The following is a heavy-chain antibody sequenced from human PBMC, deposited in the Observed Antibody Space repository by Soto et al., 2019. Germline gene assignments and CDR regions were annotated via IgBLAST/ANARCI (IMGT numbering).Heavy chain of an antibody. CDR1: GYTFSDYY. CDR3: ARVISVAARPGIGF. J-gene: IGHJ4*02. V-gene: IGHV1-2*02. CDR2: INPNSGGT. Sequence: GASVKVSCKASGYTFSDYYLHWVRQAPGQGLEWMGWINPNSGGTKYAQKFQGRVTTTRDMSVSTAYMELSRLRSGDTAVYYCARVISVAARPGIGFWGQGTLVTVSS. D-gene: IGHD6-6*01.